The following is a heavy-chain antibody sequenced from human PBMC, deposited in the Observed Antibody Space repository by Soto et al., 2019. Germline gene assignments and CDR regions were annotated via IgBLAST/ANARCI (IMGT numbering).Heavy chain of an antibody. CDR3: ARDRPGSYFDY. Sequence: PSETLSLTCTVSGGSVSSGSYYWSWIRQPPGKGLEWIGYIYYSGSTNYNPSLKSRVTMSVDTSKNQFSLKLSSVTAADTAVYYCARDRPGSYFDYWGQGTLVTVSS. V-gene: IGHV4-61*01. CDR1: GGSVSSGSYY. D-gene: IGHD1-26*01. CDR2: IYYSGST. J-gene: IGHJ4*02.